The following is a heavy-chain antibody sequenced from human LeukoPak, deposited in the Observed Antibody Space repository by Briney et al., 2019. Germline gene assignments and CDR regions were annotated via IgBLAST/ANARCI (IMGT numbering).Heavy chain of an antibody. CDR1: GFTFSSYG. V-gene: IGHV3-30*02. Sequence: PGGSLRLSCAASGFTFSSYGMHWVRQAPGKGLEWVAFIRYDGSNKYYADSVKGRFTISRDNSKNTLYLQMNSLRAEDTAVYYCAKAYNYYYDSSGPYGIDYWGQGTLVTVSS. J-gene: IGHJ4*02. CDR2: IRYDGSNK. D-gene: IGHD3-22*01. CDR3: AKAYNYYYDSSGPYGIDY.